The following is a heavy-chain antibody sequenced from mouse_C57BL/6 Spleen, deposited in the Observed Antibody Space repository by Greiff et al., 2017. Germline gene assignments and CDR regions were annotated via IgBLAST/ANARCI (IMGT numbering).Heavy chain of an antibody. Sequence: QVQLQQPGAELVKPGASVKLSCKASGYTFTSYWMHWVKQRPGRGLEWIGRIDPNSGGTKYNEKFKSKATLTVAKPSSTAYMQLSSLTSEDSAVYYCARLKGDDYDDAWFAYWGQGTLVTVSA. D-gene: IGHD2-4*01. CDR1: GYTFTSYW. V-gene: IGHV1-72*01. CDR2: IDPNSGGT. J-gene: IGHJ3*01. CDR3: ARLKGDDYDDAWFAY.